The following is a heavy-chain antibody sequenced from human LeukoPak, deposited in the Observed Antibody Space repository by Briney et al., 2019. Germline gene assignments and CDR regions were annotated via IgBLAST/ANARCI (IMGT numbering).Heavy chain of an antibody. CDR2: INHSGST. V-gene: IGHV4-34*01. D-gene: IGHD2-2*01. Sequence: SETLSLTCAVYGGSFSGYYWSWIRQPPGKGLEWIGEINHSGSTNYNPSIKSRVTISVDTSKNQFSLKLSSVTAADTAVYYCARHVVVVTAAPMSLAVEFDPWGQGTLVTVSS. J-gene: IGHJ5*02. CDR1: GGSFSGYY. CDR3: ARHVVVVTAAPMSLAVEFDP.